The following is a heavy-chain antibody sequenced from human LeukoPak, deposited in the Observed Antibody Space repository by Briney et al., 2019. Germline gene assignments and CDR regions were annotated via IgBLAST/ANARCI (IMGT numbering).Heavy chain of an antibody. CDR2: IFYSGST. CDR1: GGSVRGGTYY. V-gene: IGHV4-39*01. CDR3: ARHFRGPGGWQQLIPFDY. J-gene: IGHJ4*02. D-gene: IGHD6-13*01. Sequence: PSETLSLTCTVSGGSVRGGTYYWGWIRQPPGKGLEWIGSIFYSGSTYYNLSLKSRVTISVDTSKNQFSLRLSSVTAADTAVYYCARHFRGPGGWQQLIPFDYWGQGTLVTVSS.